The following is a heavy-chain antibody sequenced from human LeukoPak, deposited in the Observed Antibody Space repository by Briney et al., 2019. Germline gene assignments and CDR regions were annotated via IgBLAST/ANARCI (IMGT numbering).Heavy chain of an antibody. Sequence: SQTLSLTCAVSGGSISSGGYSWSWVRQPPGKGLEWIGYMSNSGSTYYNPSLKSRVTISVDTSKNQFSLKLSSVTAADTAVYYCAACLSATWAIDYWGQGTLVTVSS. CDR3: AACLSATWAIDY. V-gene: IGHV4-30-4*07. D-gene: IGHD1-1*01. CDR1: GGSISSGGYS. J-gene: IGHJ4*02. CDR2: MSNSGST.